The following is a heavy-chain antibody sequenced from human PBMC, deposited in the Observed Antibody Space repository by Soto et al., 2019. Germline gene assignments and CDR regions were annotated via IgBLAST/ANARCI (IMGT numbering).Heavy chain of an antibody. D-gene: IGHD2-8*02. V-gene: IGHV1-18*01. CDR3: VTGGILVAKCPYYYYVLAV. CDR1: GYTFSTYG. Sequence: SVKVSCKVFGYTFSTYGLSWVRQAPGQGLEWMGWVSPYNGNTYYAPGLQGRVAMTTDTSTNTAYMSLRSLRSDDTAIYYFVTGGILVAKCPYYYYVLAVSGQGSPVTVS. CDR2: VSPYNGNT. J-gene: IGHJ6*02.